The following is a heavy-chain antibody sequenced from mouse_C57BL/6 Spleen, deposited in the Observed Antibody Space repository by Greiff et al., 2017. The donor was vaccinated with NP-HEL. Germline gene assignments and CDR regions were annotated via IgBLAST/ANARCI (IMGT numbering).Heavy chain of an antibody. J-gene: IGHJ1*03. CDR2: ISDGGSYT. CDR1: GFTFSSYA. D-gene: IGHD2-4*01. V-gene: IGHV5-4*03. Sequence: EVKLVESGGGLVKPGGSLKLSCAASGFTFSSYAMSWVRQTPEKRLEWVATISDGGSYTYYPDNVKGRFTISRDNAKNNLYLQMSHLKSEDTAMYYCARAEINYGYFDVWGTGTTVTVSS. CDR3: ARAEINYGYFDV.